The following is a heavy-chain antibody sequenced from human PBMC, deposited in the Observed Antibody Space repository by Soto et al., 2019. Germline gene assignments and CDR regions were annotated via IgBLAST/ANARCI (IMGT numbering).Heavy chain of an antibody. Sequence: VGSLRLSCAASGFTFSDYYMNWIRQAPGKGLEWVSYISASSSTIYYADSVKGRFTISRDNAKNSLYLQMNSLRAEDTAVYYCARDDYYDSSGFPDYWGQGTLVTVSS. CDR3: ARDDYYDSSGFPDY. V-gene: IGHV3-11*04. CDR2: ISASSSTI. J-gene: IGHJ4*02. CDR1: GFTFSDYY. D-gene: IGHD3-22*01.